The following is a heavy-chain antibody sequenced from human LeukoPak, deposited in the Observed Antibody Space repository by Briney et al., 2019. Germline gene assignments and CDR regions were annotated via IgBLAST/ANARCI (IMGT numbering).Heavy chain of an antibody. CDR1: GFIFSSDS. CDR3: GTGWAVDF. CDR2: ISSTGAYI. Sequence: GGSLRLSCATSGFIFSSDSMIWVRQAPGKGLEWVSSISSTGAYIYYADSLKGRFTISRDNAKNSLYLQMNSLRADDTAVYYCGTGWAVDFWGQGTLVTVSS. D-gene: IGHD5-24*01. J-gene: IGHJ4*02. V-gene: IGHV3-21*01.